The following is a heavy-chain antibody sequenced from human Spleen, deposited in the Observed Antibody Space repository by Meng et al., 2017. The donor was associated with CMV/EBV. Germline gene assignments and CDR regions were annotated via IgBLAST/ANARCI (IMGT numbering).Heavy chain of an antibody. CDR3: ARSPGFWSLDY. V-gene: IGHV4-4*01. CDR2: ISYRGNT. CDR1: GDSISRNLW. J-gene: IGHJ4*02. Sequence: LTSAVSGDSISRNLWWGWLRQPPAKGLEWIGEISYRGNTKYNPSLQSRATISSDTTKNRFSLRLNSVAAADTGVYFCARSPGFWSLDYWGRGTLVTVSS. D-gene: IGHD2-8*02.